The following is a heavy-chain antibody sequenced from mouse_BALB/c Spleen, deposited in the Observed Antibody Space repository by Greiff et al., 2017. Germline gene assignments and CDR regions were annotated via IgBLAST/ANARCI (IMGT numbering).Heavy chain of an antibody. CDR2: IWGDGST. J-gene: IGHJ1*01. CDR1: GFSLTGYG. D-gene: IGHD1-2*01. V-gene: IGHV2-6-7*01. CDR3: ARDSGSYRGWYFDV. Sequence: VQRVESGPGLVAPSQSLSITCTVSGFSLTGYGVNWVRQPPGKGLEWLGMIWGDGSTDYNSALKSRLSISKDNSKSQVFLKMNSLQTDDTARYYCARDSGSYRGWYFDVWGAGTTVTVSA.